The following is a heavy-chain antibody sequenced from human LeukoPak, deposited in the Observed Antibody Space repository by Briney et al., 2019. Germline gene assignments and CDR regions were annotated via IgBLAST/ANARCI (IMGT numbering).Heavy chain of an antibody. D-gene: IGHD5-12*01. Sequence: GGSLRLSCAASGFSFRDFWMTWVRQAPGKGLEWVANINQGGNLKYYVDSVKGQFTISRDDAESSLYVQMNNLKDEDTAVYYCARFGYSGWNLETWGQGTLVTVSS. V-gene: IGHV3-7*01. CDR2: INQGGNLK. CDR3: ARFGYSGWNLET. J-gene: IGHJ5*02. CDR1: GFSFRDFW.